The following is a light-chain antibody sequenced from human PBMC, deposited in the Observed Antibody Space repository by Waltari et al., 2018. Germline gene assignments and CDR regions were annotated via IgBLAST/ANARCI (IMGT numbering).Light chain of an antibody. CDR3: QQYRTFHWT. Sequence: DIQMTQSPSTLSASVGDRVTITCRASENINNWLAWYQQKPGKAPSFLIYKSSSLQTGVPGRFSGSGSGTEFTLTINSLQLDDSATYHCQQYRTFHWTFGQGTKVEIK. CDR1: ENINNW. CDR2: KSS. V-gene: IGKV1-5*03. J-gene: IGKJ1*01.